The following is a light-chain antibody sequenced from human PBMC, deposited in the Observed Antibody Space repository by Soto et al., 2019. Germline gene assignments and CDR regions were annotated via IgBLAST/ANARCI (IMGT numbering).Light chain of an antibody. J-gene: IGLJ2*01. CDR1: STDVGSHDL. CDR3: CAYAGSSALL. Sequence: QSALAQPASVSGSPGQSITISCTGISTDVGSHDLVSWYKHPPDKAPKLIIYEGSKRRSGVSNRFSGAQSGNTASLTISWLQAEDAADYYCCAYAGSSALLFGGGTKVTVL. V-gene: IGLV2-23*01. CDR2: EGS.